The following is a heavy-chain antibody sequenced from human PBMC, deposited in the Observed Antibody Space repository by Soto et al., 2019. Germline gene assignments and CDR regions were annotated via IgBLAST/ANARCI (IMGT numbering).Heavy chain of an antibody. V-gene: IGHV3-74*01. Sequence: EVQLVESGGDLVQRGGSLRLSCAASGFPFSSYWMHWVRHTPGKGLDWVASISGDGGTTYYADSVTGRFTVSRDNANNTRLLQISRLRGEDTAVYYCAREYYGLLSRYYTDYWGQGTRVSVSS. J-gene: IGHJ4*02. CDR2: ISGDGGTT. CDR3: AREYYGLLSRYYTDY. CDR1: GFPFSSYW. D-gene: IGHD3-3*01.